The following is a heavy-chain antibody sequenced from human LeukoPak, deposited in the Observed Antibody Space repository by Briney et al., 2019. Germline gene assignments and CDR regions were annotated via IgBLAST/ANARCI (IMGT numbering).Heavy chain of an antibody. CDR1: GYTFTGYY. V-gene: IGHV1-46*01. Sequence: ASVKVSCKASGYTFTGYYMHWVRQAPGQGLEWMGIINPSGGSTSYAQKFQGRVTMTRDTSTSTVYMELSSLRSEDTAVYYCARDPLAGCSSTSCYPGFDYWGQGTLVTVSS. CDR2: INPSGGST. D-gene: IGHD2-2*01. J-gene: IGHJ4*02. CDR3: ARDPLAGCSSTSCYPGFDY.